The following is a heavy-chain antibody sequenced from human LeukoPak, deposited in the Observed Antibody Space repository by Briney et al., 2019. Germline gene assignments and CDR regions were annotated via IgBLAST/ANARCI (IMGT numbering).Heavy chain of an antibody. CDR2: ISGRSGYI. CDR3: ARDLANCGGDCYSWDGMDV. D-gene: IGHD2-21*02. J-gene: IGHJ6*02. CDR1: GFTLSSHS. Sequence: GGSLRLSCAASGFTLSSHSMNWVRQAPGKGLEWVSSISGRSGYIYYADSVKGRFTISRDNAKNSLFLQMNSLRAEDTAVYYCARDLANCGGDCYSWDGMDVWGQGTTVTVSS. V-gene: IGHV3-21*01.